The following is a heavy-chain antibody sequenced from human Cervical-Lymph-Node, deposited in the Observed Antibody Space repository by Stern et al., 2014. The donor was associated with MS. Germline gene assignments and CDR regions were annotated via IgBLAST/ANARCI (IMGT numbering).Heavy chain of an antibody. V-gene: IGHV3-9*01. J-gene: IGHJ6*02. CDR2: ISWSGTKI. D-gene: IGHD3-3*01. CDR3: ATANYEFGYYGMDV. Sequence: EVQLVESGGGLVLPGRSLRLSCAAAGFAFDDYAMHWVRQAPGKGLEWVSGISWSGTKIGYADSVKGRFTISRDNAKNSLFLQMNNLRAEDTALYYCATANYEFGYYGMDVWGQGTAVTVS. CDR1: GFAFDDYA.